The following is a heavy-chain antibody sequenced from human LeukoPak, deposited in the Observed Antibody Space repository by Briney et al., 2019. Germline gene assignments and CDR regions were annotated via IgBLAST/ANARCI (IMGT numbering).Heavy chain of an antibody. CDR3: ARGISLGIAAAGYRH. Sequence: SETLSLTCTVSGGSISSYYWSWIRPPPGKGLEWIGYIYYSGSTNYNPSLKSRVTISVDTSKNQFSLKLSSVTAADTAVYYCARGISLGIAAAGYRHWGQGTLVTVSS. CDR2: IYYSGST. D-gene: IGHD6-13*01. CDR1: GGSISSYY. J-gene: IGHJ4*02. V-gene: IGHV4-59*01.